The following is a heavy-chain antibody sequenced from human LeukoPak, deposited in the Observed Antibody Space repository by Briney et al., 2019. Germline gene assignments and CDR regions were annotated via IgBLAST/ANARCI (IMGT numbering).Heavy chain of an antibody. CDR2: IYYSGST. Sequence: SETLSLTCTVSGGSISSGGYYWSWIRQHPGKGLEWIGYIYYSGSTYYNPSLKSRVTISVDTSKNQFSLKLSSVTAADTAVYYCARAGHYDFWSGYYRGASNWFDPWGQGTLVTVSS. CDR3: ARAGHYDFWSGYYRGASNWFDP. J-gene: IGHJ5*02. CDR1: GGSISSGGYY. D-gene: IGHD3-3*01. V-gene: IGHV4-31*03.